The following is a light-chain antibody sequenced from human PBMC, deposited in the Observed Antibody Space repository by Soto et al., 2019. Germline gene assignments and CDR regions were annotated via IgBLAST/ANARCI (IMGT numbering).Light chain of an antibody. V-gene: IGKV1-39*01. CDR3: QQVKSYPST. Sequence: DIQMTQSPSSLSASVGDRVTLTCRASQSIRSYLNWYQQRPGKAPKLLIYGASILQSGVPSGFGGSGFGTDFTLTISSLRAEDFATYFCQQVKSYPSTFGGGTRVEI. CDR2: GAS. J-gene: IGKJ4*01. CDR1: QSIRSY.